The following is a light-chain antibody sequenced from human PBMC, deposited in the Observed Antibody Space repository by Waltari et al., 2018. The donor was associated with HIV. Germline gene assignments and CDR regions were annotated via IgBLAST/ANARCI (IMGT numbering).Light chain of an antibody. V-gene: IGKV4-1*01. CDR1: QSVLYSSNNKNY. J-gene: IGKJ1*01. CDR3: QQYYTTPWT. Sequence: DIVMTQSPDSLAVSLGERATINCKSSQSVLYSSNNKNYLAWYHQKPGQPPKLLFYWASTRESGVPDRFSGSGSGTDFTLTITSLQAEDVAVYYCQQYYTTPWTFGQGTKVEIK. CDR2: WAS.